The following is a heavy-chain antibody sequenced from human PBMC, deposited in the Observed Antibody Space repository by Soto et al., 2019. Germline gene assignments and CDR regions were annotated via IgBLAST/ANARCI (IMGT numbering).Heavy chain of an antibody. CDR1: GFTFSSFD. CDR2: IGGAGDT. Sequence: PGGSLRLSCAASGFTFSSFDMHWVRQATGKGLEWVSGIGGAGDTYYPDSVKGRFTISRENAKNSLYLQMNSLRAGDTAVYYCVTGRPTHWYSWGQGTLVTVSS. CDR3: VTGRPTHWYS. D-gene: IGHD1-20*01. V-gene: IGHV3-13*01. J-gene: IGHJ5*02.